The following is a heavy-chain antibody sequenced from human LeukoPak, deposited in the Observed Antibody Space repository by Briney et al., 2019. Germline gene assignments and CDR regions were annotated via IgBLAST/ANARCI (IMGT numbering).Heavy chain of an antibody. J-gene: IGHJ5*02. D-gene: IGHD1-1*01. Sequence: GGSLRLSCAASGFTFSSYGMHWVRQAPGKGLEWVAVISYDGSNKYYADSVKGRFTISRDNSKNTLYLQMNSLRAEDTAVYYCARSIAWRGWFDPWGQGTLVTVSS. CDR2: ISYDGSNK. CDR1: GFTFSSYG. CDR3: ARSIAWRGWFDP. V-gene: IGHV3-30*03.